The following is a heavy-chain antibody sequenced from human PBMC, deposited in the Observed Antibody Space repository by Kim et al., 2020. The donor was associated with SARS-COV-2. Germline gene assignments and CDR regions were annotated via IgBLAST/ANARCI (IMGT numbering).Heavy chain of an antibody. CDR2: INHSGST. J-gene: IGHJ6*03. Sequence: SETLSLTCAVYGGSFSGYYWSWIRQPPGKGLEWIGEINHSGSTNYNPSLKSRVTISVDTSKNQFSLKLSSVTAADTAVYYCARTCNYDFWSGYSLYYMDVWGKGTTVTVSS. D-gene: IGHD3-3*01. CDR3: ARTCNYDFWSGYSLYYMDV. CDR1: GGSFSGYY. V-gene: IGHV4-34*01.